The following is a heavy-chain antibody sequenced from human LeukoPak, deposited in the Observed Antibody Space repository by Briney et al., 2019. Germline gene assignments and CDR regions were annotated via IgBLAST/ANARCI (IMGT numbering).Heavy chain of an antibody. Sequence: GGSLRLSCAASGFTFSSYSMNWVRQAPGKGLEWVSYISSGSTTIYYADSVRGRFTVSRDNAKNSLFLQMNSLAAEDTAVYYCARGDDYYESSGFGSWGQGTQVTVSS. D-gene: IGHD3-22*01. V-gene: IGHV3-48*04. CDR3: ARGDDYYESSGFGS. J-gene: IGHJ4*02. CDR2: ISSGSTTI. CDR1: GFTFSSYS.